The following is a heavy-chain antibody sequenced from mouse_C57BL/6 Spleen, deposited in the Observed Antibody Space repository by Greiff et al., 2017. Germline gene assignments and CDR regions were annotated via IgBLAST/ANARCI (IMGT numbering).Heavy chain of an antibody. J-gene: IGHJ4*01. CDR1: GYTFTSYW. Sequence: EVKLVESGTVLARPGASVKMSCKTSGYTFTSYWMHWVKQRPGQGLEWIGAIDPGNSDTSYNQKFKGKAKLTAVTSASTAYMELSSLTNEDSAVYYCTIGDYYGSSEAMDYWGQGTSVTVSS. CDR3: TIGDYYGSSEAMDY. CDR2: IDPGNSDT. V-gene: IGHV1-5*01. D-gene: IGHD1-1*01.